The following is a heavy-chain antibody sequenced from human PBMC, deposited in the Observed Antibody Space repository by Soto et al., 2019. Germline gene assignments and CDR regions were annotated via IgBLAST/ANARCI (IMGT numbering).Heavy chain of an antibody. V-gene: IGHV3-23*01. CDR1: GFTFSSYG. CDR2: ISGSGGST. J-gene: IGHJ3*02. D-gene: IGHD3-22*01. Sequence: TGGSLRLSCAASGFTFSSYGMSWVRQAPGKGLEWVSAISGSGGSTYYADSVKGRFTISRDNSKNTLYLQMNSLRAEDTAVYYCAKDRVGYYDSSGAPFDIWGQGTMVTVSS. CDR3: AKDRVGYYDSSGAPFDI.